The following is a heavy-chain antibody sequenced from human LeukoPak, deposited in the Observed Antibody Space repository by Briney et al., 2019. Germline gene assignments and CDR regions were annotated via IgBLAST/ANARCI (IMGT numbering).Heavy chain of an antibody. CDR1: GFTFSQYS. J-gene: IGHJ4*02. CDR2: IKQDGSAK. CDR3: ARDPRSSWYRAIDY. D-gene: IGHD6-13*01. V-gene: IGHV3-7*01. Sequence: GSLRLSCAASGFTFSQYSMSWVRQAPGKGLEWVANIKQDGSAKYYVDSVKGRFTIPRDDSKNSLYLQMDSLRAEDTAVYYCARDPRSSWYRAIDYWGQGSLATVSS.